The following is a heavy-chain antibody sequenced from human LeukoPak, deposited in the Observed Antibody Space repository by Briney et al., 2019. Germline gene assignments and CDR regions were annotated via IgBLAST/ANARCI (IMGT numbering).Heavy chain of an antibody. V-gene: IGHV1-69*01. J-gene: IGHJ6*02. CDR1: GGTFSSYA. CDR3: ASSRPDYGDYVGYYGMDV. CDR2: IIPIFGTA. Sequence: SVKVSCKASGGTFSSYAISWVRQAPAQGLEWMGGIIPIFGTANYAQKFQGRVTITADESTSTAYMELSSLRSEDTAVYYCASSRPDYGDYVGYYGMDVWGQGTTVTVSS. D-gene: IGHD4-17*01.